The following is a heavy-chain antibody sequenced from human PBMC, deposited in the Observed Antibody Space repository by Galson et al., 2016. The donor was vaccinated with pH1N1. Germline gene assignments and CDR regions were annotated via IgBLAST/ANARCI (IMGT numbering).Heavy chain of an antibody. V-gene: IGHV3-49*03. CDR2: IKSQTYGVTT. CDR3: ARAGVEHLVHGGTRLQYTWFDP. J-gene: IGHJ5*02. CDR1: GFTFGDYA. D-gene: IGHD1/OR15-1a*01. Sequence: SLRLSCATSGFTFGDYAISWFRKAPGKGLEWVGLIKSQTYGVTTEYAASVKGRFIVSRDDSKSIAYLQMNGLKAEDTAVYYCARAGVEHLVHGGTRLQYTWFDPWGQGTLVTVSS.